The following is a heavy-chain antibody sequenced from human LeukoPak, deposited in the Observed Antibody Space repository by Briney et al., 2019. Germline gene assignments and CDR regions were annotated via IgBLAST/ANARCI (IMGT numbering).Heavy chain of an antibody. CDR3: ASSASPDYYYYMDV. Sequence: GGFLRLSCAASGFTFSSYSMNWVRQAPGKGLEWVSYISSSSSTIYYADSVKGRFTIPRDNAKNSLYQQMNSLRAEDTAVCYCASSASPDYYYYMDVWGKGTTVTVSS. V-gene: IGHV3-48*01. D-gene: IGHD6-6*01. CDR2: ISSSSSTI. CDR1: GFTFSSYS. J-gene: IGHJ6*03.